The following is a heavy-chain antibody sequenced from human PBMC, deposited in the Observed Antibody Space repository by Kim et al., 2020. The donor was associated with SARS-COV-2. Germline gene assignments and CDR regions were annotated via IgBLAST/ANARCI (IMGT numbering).Heavy chain of an antibody. D-gene: IGHD2-2*01. CDR3: ERGQPRDY. J-gene: IGHJ4*02. Sequence: SETLSLTCSVSGGSISSGGKFWTWIRHHPAKGLEWIGYISYSGNSHYNPSLRSRVSISLQTSENQFSLQLTSVTAADTAVYYCERGQPRDYWGQGILVTVSS. CDR2: ISYSGNS. CDR1: GGSISSGGKF. V-gene: IGHV4-31*03.